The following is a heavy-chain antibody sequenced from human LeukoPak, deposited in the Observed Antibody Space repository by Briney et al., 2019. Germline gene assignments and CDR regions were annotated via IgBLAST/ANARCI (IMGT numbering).Heavy chain of an antibody. V-gene: IGHV3-23*01. CDR2: ISGSGGST. CDR1: GFTFSSYA. CDR3: AKTKGRNYYDSSGSFDY. D-gene: IGHD3-22*01. Sequence: GGSLRLSCAASGFTFSSYAMSWVRQAPGKGLEWVSAISGSGGSTYYVDSVKGRFTISRDNSKNTLYLQMNSLRAEDTAVYYCAKTKGRNYYDSSGSFDYWGQGTLVTVSS. J-gene: IGHJ4*02.